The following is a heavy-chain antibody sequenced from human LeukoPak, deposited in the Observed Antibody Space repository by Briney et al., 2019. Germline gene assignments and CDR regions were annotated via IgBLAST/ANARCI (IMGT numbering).Heavy chain of an antibody. Sequence: GGSLRLSCAASGFTFRSYGMHWVRQAPGKGLEYVSAISSNGGRTYYANSVKGRFTISRDNSRNTLYLQMGSLRAEDMAVYYCAINRGSNSWFFFDYWGQGTLVTVSS. V-gene: IGHV3-64*01. J-gene: IGHJ4*02. CDR2: ISSNGGRT. CDR3: AINRGSNSWFFFDY. CDR1: GFTFRSYG. D-gene: IGHD6-13*01.